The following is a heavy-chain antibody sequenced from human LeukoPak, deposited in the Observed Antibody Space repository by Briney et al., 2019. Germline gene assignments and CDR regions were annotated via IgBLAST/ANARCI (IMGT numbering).Heavy chain of an antibody. CDR2: ISSSGSTI. J-gene: IGHJ3*02. V-gene: IGHV3-11*01. Sequence: GGSLRLSCAASGFTFSNAWMSWVRQAPGKGLEWISYISSSGSTIHYADSVKGRFTISRDNAKNSLYLQMNSLRAEDTTVYYCARDRSGSSGDFDMWGQGTMVTVSS. CDR3: ARDRSGSSGDFDM. CDR1: GFTFSNAW. D-gene: IGHD6-19*01.